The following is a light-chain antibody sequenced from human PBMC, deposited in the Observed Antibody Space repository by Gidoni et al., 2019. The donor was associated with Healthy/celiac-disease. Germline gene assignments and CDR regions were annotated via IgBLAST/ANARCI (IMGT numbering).Light chain of an antibody. J-gene: IGKJ4*01. Sequence: EIVLTQSTDTLSLSPGERDTLSCRASQSVSSYLAWYQQKPGQAPRLLIYDASNWATGIPARFSGSGSGTDFTLTISSLEPEDFAVYYCQQRSNWPPGLTFGRGTKVEIK. CDR3: QQRSNWPPGLT. CDR2: DAS. CDR1: QSVSSY. V-gene: IGKV3-11*01.